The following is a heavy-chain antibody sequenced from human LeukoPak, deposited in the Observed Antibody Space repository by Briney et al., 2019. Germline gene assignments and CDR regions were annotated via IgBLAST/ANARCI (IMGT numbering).Heavy chain of an antibody. CDR3: ATAPIVGATFFDY. CDR1: GYTLTELS. Sequence: GASVKVSCKVSGYTLTELSMHWVRQAPGKGLEWMGGFDPEDGETIYAQKFQGRVTMTEDTSTDTAYMELSSLRSEDTAVYYCATAPIVGATFFDYWGQGTLSPSPQ. D-gene: IGHD1-26*01. J-gene: IGHJ4*02. V-gene: IGHV1-24*01. CDR2: FDPEDGET.